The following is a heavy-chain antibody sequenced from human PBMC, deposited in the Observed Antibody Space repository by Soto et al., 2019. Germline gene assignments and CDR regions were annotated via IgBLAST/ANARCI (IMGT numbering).Heavy chain of an antibody. J-gene: IGHJ4*02. D-gene: IGHD5-18*01. CDR2: ISAYNGNT. V-gene: IGHV1-18*01. CDR1: GYNFTSYG. CDR3: ASSLLVGYGLEGESD. Sequence: QVQLVQSGAEVKKPGASVKVSCKASGYNFTSYGISWVRQAPGQGLEWMGWISAYNGNTNYAQKLQGRATMTTDTSKSTSYLELRSLRSDETAVYYCASSLLVGYGLEGESDWGQGTLVTVSS.